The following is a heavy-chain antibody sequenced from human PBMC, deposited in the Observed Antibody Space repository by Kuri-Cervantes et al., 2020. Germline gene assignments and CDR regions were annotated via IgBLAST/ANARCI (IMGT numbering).Heavy chain of an antibody. V-gene: IGHV1-8*01. Sequence: ASVKVSCKASGYTFTSYDINWVRQATGQGLEWMGWMNPNSGNTGYAQKFQGRVTMTRNTSISTAYMDLSSLRSDDTAVYYCARDHPQVITMIVVDYYYYYGMDVWGQGTTVTVSS. CDR1: GYTFTSYD. D-gene: IGHD3-22*01. CDR3: ARDHPQVITMIVVDYYYYYGMDV. J-gene: IGHJ6*02. CDR2: MNPNSGNT.